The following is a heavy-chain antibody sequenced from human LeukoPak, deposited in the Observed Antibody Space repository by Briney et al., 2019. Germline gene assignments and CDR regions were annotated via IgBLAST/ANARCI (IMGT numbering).Heavy chain of an antibody. D-gene: IGHD6-6*01. J-gene: IGHJ4*02. CDR2: IYYSGST. CDR1: GGSISSYY. V-gene: IGHV4-59*12. Sequence: SETLSLTCTVSGGSISSYYWSWIRQPPGKGLEWIGYIYYSGSTYYNPSLKSRVTISVDTSKNQFSLKLSSVAAADTAVYYCARDRPPTRWGRGTLVTVSS. CDR3: ARDRPPTR.